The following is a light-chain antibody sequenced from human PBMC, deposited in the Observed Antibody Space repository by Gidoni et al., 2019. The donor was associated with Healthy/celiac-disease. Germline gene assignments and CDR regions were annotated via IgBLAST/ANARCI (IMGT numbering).Light chain of an antibody. Sequence: QSVLTQPHSVSGAPGQRVTISCTGSSSNSGAGYDVHWYQQLPGTAPKLLIYGNSNRPSGVPDRFSGSKSGTSASLAITGLQAEDEADYYCQSYDSSLSAHVVFGGGTKLTVL. CDR1: SSNSGAGYD. J-gene: IGLJ2*01. CDR2: GNS. CDR3: QSYDSSLSAHVV. V-gene: IGLV1-40*01.